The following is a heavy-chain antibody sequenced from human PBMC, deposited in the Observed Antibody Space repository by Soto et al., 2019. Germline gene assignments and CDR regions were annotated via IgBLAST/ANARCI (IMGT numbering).Heavy chain of an antibody. Sequence: GESLKISCQGSGYSFTTYWIGWVRQMPGKGLEWMGIIYPGDSDTRYSPSFQGQVTISADKSISTAYLQWSSLKASDTAIYYCATGGYCSDTTCYNFFDYWGQGTLVTVSS. CDR2: IYPGDSDT. J-gene: IGHJ4*02. CDR1: GYSFTTYW. D-gene: IGHD2-2*02. CDR3: ATGGYCSDTTCYNFFDY. V-gene: IGHV5-51*01.